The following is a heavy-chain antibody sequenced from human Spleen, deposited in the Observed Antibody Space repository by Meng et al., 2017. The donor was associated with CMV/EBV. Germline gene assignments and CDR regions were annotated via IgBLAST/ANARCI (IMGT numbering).Heavy chain of an antibody. CDR2: IIPMFATA. CDR1: GGIFRIYG. Sequence: SVKVSCKVSGGIFRIYGISWVRQAPGQGLEWMGGIIPMFATANYAQKFQGRVTITTDESTNTAYMELNRLRSEDTAVYYCARDSPNYDRPQFDPWGQGTLVTVSS. CDR3: ARDSPNYDRPQFDP. V-gene: IGHV1-69*05. D-gene: IGHD3-3*01. J-gene: IGHJ5*02.